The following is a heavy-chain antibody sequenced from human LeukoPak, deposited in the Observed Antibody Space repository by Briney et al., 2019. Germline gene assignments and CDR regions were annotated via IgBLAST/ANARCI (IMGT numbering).Heavy chain of an antibody. CDR2: ISGSASST. CDR1: GFTFSNYA. J-gene: IGHJ4*02. D-gene: IGHD5-12*01. CDR3: ARSHSGLPLYYLDY. V-gene: IGHV3-23*01. Sequence: PGGSLRLSCAASGFTFSNYAMSWVRHAPGKGLGWVSAISGSASSTYYADSVKGRFIVSKDISKNTLYLLLNSLRAEDTAVYYCARSHSGLPLYYLDYWGQGTLVTVSS.